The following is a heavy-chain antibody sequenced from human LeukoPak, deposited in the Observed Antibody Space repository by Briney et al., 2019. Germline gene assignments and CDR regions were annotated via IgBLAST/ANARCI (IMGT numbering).Heavy chain of an antibody. D-gene: IGHD2-21*01. V-gene: IGHV4-31*03. CDR1: GGSISSGGYY. CDR2: IYYSGST. CDR3: ARCANSGGEETYFDY. Sequence: SETLSLTCTVSGGSISSGGYYWSWIRQHPGKGREWVGYIYYSGSTYYNPSLKSRVTISVDTSKNQFSLKLSSVTAADTAVYCCARCANSGGEETYFDYWGQGTLVTVSS. J-gene: IGHJ4*02.